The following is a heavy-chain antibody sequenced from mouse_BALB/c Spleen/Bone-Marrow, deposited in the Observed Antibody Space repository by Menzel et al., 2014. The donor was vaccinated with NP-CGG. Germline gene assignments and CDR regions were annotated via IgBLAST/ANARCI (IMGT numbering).Heavy chain of an antibody. J-gene: IGHJ4*01. CDR1: GFAFSRYD. CDR3: VRHKNYYAMDY. CDR2: ITNGGDNT. V-gene: IGHV5-12-1*01. Sequence: EVKVEESGGGLVKPGGSLKLSCAASGFAFSRYDMSWVRQTPEKRLEWVAYITNGGDNTYYPDAVKGRSTISRDNAKNTLYLQMSSLKSEDTAMYYCVRHKNYYAMDYWGQGTSVTVSS.